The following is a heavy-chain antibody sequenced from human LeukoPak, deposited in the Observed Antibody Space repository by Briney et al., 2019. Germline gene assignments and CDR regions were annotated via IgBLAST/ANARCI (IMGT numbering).Heavy chain of an antibody. Sequence: GGSLRLSCAASGFTFSNSAMTWVRQAPGKGLEWVSTLSGSGITTYYADSVKGRFTISRDNSKNTLYLQMNTLRAEDTAVYYCAKGIYSSGWSYFDYWGHGTLVTISS. CDR2: LSGSGITT. CDR1: GFTFSNSA. D-gene: IGHD6-19*01. V-gene: IGHV3-23*01. CDR3: AKGIYSSGWSYFDY. J-gene: IGHJ4*01.